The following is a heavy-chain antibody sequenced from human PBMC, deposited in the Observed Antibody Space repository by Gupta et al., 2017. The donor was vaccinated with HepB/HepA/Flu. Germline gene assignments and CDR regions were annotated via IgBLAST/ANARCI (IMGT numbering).Heavy chain of an antibody. D-gene: IGHD3-22*01. CDR1: A. Sequence: AISWVRQAPGQGLEWMGRIIPILGIANYAQKFQGRVTITADKSTSTAYMELSSLRSEDTAVYYCASPYYYDDAFDIWGQGTMVTVSS. J-gene: IGHJ3*02. CDR3: ASPYYYDDAFDI. V-gene: IGHV1-69*04. CDR2: IIPILGIA.